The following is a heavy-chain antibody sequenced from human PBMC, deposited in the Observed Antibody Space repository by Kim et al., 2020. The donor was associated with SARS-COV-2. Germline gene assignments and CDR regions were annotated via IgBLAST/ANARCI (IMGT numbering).Heavy chain of an antibody. CDR2: IIPIFGTA. CDR3: ARGGGVVAATQRYYYYYYGMDV. Sequence: SVKVSCKASGGTFSSYAISWVRQAPGQGLEWMGGIIPIFGTANYAQKFQGRVTITADKSTSTAYMELSSLRSEDTAVYYCARGGGVVAATQRYYYYYYGMDVWGQGTTVTVSS. CDR1: GGTFSSYA. J-gene: IGHJ6*02. V-gene: IGHV1-69*06. D-gene: IGHD2-15*01.